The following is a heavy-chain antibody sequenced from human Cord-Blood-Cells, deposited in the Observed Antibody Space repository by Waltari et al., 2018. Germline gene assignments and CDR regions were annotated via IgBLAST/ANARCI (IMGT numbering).Heavy chain of an antibody. Sequence: QVQLVQSGAEVKKPGASVKVSCTAYGYTFTGYYMPWVRQAPGQGLEWMGWINPNSGGTNYAQKFQGRVTMTRDTSISTAYMELSRLRSDDTAVYYCARDRGTIFGVVINYWGQGTLVTVSS. V-gene: IGHV1-2*02. D-gene: IGHD3-3*01. J-gene: IGHJ4*02. CDR1: GYTFTGYY. CDR3: ARDRGTIFGVVINY. CDR2: INPNSGGT.